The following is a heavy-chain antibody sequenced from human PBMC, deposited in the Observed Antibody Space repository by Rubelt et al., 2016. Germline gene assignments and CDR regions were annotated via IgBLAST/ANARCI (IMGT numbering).Heavy chain of an antibody. CDR2: VSAFNGNT. V-gene: IGHV1-18*01. D-gene: IGHD2/OR15-2a*01. Sequence: QVQLVQSGAEVKKPGASVKVSCKASGYTFTNYDIIWVRQAPGQGLEWMGWVSAFNGNTHYAQKFQDRVSMTTDTSTSAAYMDLRGLRSDDTAVYYCARVAPSPGPSRYYGMDVWGQGTTVTVSS. J-gene: IGHJ6*02. CDR1: GYTFTNYD. CDR3: ARVAPSPGPSRYYGMDV.